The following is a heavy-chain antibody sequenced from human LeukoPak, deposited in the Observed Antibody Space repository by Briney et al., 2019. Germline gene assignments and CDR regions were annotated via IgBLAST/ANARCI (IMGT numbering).Heavy chain of an antibody. Sequence: GESLKISCKGSGYTFTNYWIGWVRQMPGKGLEWMGIIYPGDSDTRYSPSFRGQVIISADKSIRTAYLQWTSLKASDTAMYYCARHTGEGSHFQHWGQGSLVTVSS. J-gene: IGHJ1*01. V-gene: IGHV5-51*01. CDR2: IYPGDSDT. CDR1: GYTFTNYW. CDR3: ARHTGEGSHFQH. D-gene: IGHD3-16*01.